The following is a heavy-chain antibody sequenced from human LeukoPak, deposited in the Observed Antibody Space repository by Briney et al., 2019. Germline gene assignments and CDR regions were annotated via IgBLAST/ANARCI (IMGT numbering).Heavy chain of an antibody. Sequence: SETLSLTCAVYGGSFSGYYWSWIRQPPGKGLEWIGEINHSGSTNYNPSLKSRVILSVDTYKNQFSLNLSSVTAADTAIYYCAKHYMGSSYNRGLDYWGQGTLVTVSS. CDR1: GGSFSGYY. CDR2: INHSGST. J-gene: IGHJ4*02. D-gene: IGHD3-10*01. V-gene: IGHV4-34*01. CDR3: AKHYMGSSYNRGLDY.